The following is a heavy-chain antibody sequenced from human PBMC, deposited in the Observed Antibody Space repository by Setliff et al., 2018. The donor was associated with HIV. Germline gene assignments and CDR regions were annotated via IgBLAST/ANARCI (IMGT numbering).Heavy chain of an antibody. CDR2: ISSPSTM. J-gene: IGHJ4*02. V-gene: IGHV3-11*04. D-gene: IGHD3-10*01. CDR3: TRDSPGVFDFDY. Sequence: PGGSLRLSCTASGFSFSAYYMGWVRQSPGKGLEWIAYISSPSTMFYADPVRGRFTTSRDNSKNTVYLQMNSLRVEDTAMYYCTRDSPGVFDFDYWGQGTLVTVSS. CDR1: GFSFSAYY.